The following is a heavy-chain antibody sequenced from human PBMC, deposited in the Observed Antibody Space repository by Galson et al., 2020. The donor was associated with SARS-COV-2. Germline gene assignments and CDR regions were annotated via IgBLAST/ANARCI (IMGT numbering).Heavy chain of an antibody. D-gene: IGHD3-3*01. CDR3: ARARYDFLMDV. J-gene: IGHJ6*04. CDR2: IYYSGKT. CDR1: GGSISRDTNY. V-gene: IGHV4-39*07. Sequence: SETLSLTCTVSGGSISRDTNYWGWIRQTPGKGLEWIGNIYYSGKTYYNPSLKSRVTISVDTSKNQFSLTLNSVTAADTAVYHCARARYDFLMDVWGKGTTVTVSP.